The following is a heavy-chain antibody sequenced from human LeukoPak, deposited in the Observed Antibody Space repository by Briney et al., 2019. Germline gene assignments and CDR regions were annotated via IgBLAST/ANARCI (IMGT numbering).Heavy chain of an antibody. CDR2: LNTDVSST. CDR1: GFTFSSYW. D-gene: IGHD3-9*01. Sequence: GGALRVSCVASGFTFSSYWMHWVRQAAGRGLVWVSRLNTDVSSTSYADSVKCRFTILRGNAKNTLYLQMNSLRAEDTAVYYCARVSEYDILTGYYTGDYFDYWGQGTLVTVSS. J-gene: IGHJ4*02. CDR3: ARVSEYDILTGYYTGDYFDY. V-gene: IGHV3-74*01.